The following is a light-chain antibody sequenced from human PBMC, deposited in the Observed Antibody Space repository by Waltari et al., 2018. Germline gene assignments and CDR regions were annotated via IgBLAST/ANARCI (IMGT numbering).Light chain of an antibody. V-gene: IGLV2-14*03. J-gene: IGLJ2*01. CDR1: SSDVGCYNS. Sequence: QSALTPPASVSGSPGQSITLSCTGSSSDVGCYNSLSWYQQYPGKAPKLMIYDVSNRPSGVSNRFSGSKSGNTASLTISGLQAEDEADYYCSSYTTSSTLGFGGGTKLTVL. CDR2: DVS. CDR3: SSYTTSSTLG.